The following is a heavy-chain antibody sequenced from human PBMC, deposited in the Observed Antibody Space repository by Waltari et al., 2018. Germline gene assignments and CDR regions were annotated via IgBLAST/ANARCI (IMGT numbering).Heavy chain of an antibody. D-gene: IGHD3-16*01. CDR1: GGSLHNRY. J-gene: IGHJ4*02. CDR3: ARGGSTPMIIAY. Sequence: QVRLEQWGAGLLKPSETLSLTCAAYGGSLHNRYGSWIRQSPGKGLEWLGEISHSGRTHYNPSLKSRVIISVDTSKSQFSLILTSVNAADTAVYYCARGGSTPMIIAYWGQGTQVTVSS. CDR2: ISHSGRT. V-gene: IGHV4-34*02.